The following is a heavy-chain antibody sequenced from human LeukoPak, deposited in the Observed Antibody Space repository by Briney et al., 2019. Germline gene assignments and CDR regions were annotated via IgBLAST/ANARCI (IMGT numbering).Heavy chain of an antibody. CDR2: IIPILGIA. CDR1: GGTFSSYA. CDR3: ASSFAGGYCSSTSGLLFDY. Sequence: SVKVSCKASGGTFSSYAISWVRQAPGQGLEWMGRIIPILGIANYAQKFQGRVTITADKSTSTAYMELSSLRSEDTAVYYCASSFAGGYCSSTSGLLFDYWGQGTLATVSS. D-gene: IGHD2-2*01. J-gene: IGHJ4*02. V-gene: IGHV1-69*04.